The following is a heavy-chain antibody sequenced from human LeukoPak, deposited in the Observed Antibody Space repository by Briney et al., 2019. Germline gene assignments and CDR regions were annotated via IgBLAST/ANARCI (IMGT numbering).Heavy chain of an antibody. D-gene: IGHD3-10*01. CDR1: GGSISSYY. J-gene: IGHJ6*02. V-gene: IGHV4-59*12. CDR2: IYYSGST. CDR3: ARDASPRGYYYYGMDV. Sequence: ETLSLTCTVCGGSISSYYWSWIRQPPGKGLEWIGYIYYSGSTNYNPSLKSRVTISVDTSKNQFSLKLSSVTAADTAVYYCARDASPRGYYYYGMDVWGQGTTVTVSS.